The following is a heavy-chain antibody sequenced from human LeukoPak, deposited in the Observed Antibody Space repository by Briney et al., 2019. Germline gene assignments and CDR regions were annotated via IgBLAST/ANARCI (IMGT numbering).Heavy chain of an antibody. Sequence: GRSLRLSCAASGFTFDDYAIHWVRQAPGKGLEWVSLISGDGSSTYYADSVKGRFTISRDNNKNSLYLQMNSLRTEDTAFYYCAKGVTGSYFYYYMDVWGKGTTVTVSS. V-gene: IGHV3-43*02. D-gene: IGHD1-1*01. CDR1: GFTFDDYA. J-gene: IGHJ6*03. CDR3: AKGVTGSYFYYYMDV. CDR2: ISGDGSST.